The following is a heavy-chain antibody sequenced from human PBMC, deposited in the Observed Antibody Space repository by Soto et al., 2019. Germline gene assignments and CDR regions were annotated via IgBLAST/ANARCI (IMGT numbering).Heavy chain of an antibody. Sequence: SETLSRTCTVSDGSINSYYWSWIRQPPGGGLEWIGYIYYSGSTNYTPPHKSRVTMSVDTSKNQFSLKPSSVTAADTAVYYCARGQGHYQGMDVWGQGTTVTVSS. J-gene: IGHJ6*02. CDR1: DGSINSYY. V-gene: IGHV4-59*01. CDR3: ARGQGHYQGMDV. CDR2: IYYSGST.